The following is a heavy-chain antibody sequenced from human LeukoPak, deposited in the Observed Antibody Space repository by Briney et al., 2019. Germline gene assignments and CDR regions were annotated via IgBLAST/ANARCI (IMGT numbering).Heavy chain of an antibody. CDR1: GGSISSGDYY. D-gene: IGHD3-22*01. J-gene: IGHJ4*02. Sequence: SETLSLTCTVSGGSISSGDYYWSWICQPPGKGLEWIGYIYYSGSTYYNPSLKSRVTISVDTSKNQFSLKLSSVTAADTAVYYCARTEDSSGFDYWGQGTLVTVSS. V-gene: IGHV4-30-4*08. CDR3: ARTEDSSGFDY. CDR2: IYYSGST.